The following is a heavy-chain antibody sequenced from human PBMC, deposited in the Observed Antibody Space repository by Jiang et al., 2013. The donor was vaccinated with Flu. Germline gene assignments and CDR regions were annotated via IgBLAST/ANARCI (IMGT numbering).Heavy chain of an antibody. V-gene: IGHV4-4*02. CDR1: GGSISSSNW. CDR3: ARAMGPYARGDYFDY. J-gene: IGHJ4*02. Sequence: AVSGGSISSSNWWSWVRQPPGKGLEWIGEIYHSGSTNYNPSLKSRVTISVDKSKNQFSLKLSSVTAADTAVYYCARAMGPYARGDYFDYWGQGTLVTVSS. D-gene: IGHD3-10*02. CDR2: IYHSGST.